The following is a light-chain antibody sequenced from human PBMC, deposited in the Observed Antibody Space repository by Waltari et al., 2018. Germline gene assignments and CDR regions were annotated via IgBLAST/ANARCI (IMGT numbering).Light chain of an antibody. CDR3: QQSYSTPLT. V-gene: IGKV1-39*01. Sequence: DIHMTQSPSSLSASVAHRVTIPCRASKSISSYLNWYQQKPGKAPKLLIYAASSLQSGVPSRFSGSGSGTDFTLTISSQQPEDFATYYCQQSYSTPLTFGGGTKVEIK. CDR1: KSISSY. J-gene: IGKJ4*01. CDR2: AAS.